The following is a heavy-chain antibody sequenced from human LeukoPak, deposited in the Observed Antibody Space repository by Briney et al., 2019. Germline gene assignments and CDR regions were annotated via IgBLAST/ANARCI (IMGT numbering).Heavy chain of an antibody. Sequence: ASVKVSCKASGYTFTSYGITWVRQAPGQGLEWMGWINVYNGHKNYAQKLQGRVTMTTDTSTSTAYMELRSLRSDDTAVYYCARVPKGVYYFYMDVWGKGTTVTVSS. CDR3: ARVPKGVYYFYMDV. J-gene: IGHJ6*03. CDR1: GYTFTSYG. V-gene: IGHV1-18*01. D-gene: IGHD3-16*01. CDR2: INVYNGHK.